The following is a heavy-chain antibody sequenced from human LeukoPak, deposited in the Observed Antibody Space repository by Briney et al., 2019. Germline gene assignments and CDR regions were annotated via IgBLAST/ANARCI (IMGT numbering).Heavy chain of an antibody. Sequence: GGSLRLSCAASGFTFSSYEMNWVRQAPGKGLEWVPYISSSGSTIYYADSVKGRFTISRDNAKNSLYLQMNSLRAEDAAVYYCAELGITMIGGVWGKGTTVTISS. CDR3: AELGITMIGGV. CDR1: GFTFSSYE. J-gene: IGHJ6*04. V-gene: IGHV3-48*03. CDR2: ISSSGSTI. D-gene: IGHD3-10*02.